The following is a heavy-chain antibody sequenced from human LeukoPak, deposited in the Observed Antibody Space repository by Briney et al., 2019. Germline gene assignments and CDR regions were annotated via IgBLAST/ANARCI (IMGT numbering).Heavy chain of an antibody. V-gene: IGHV4-59*12. CDR3: ARGLANAGAFDI. CDR1: SDSINNYY. J-gene: IGHJ3*02. CDR2: IYYSGST. D-gene: IGHD1-1*01. Sequence: SETLSLTCTASSDSINNYYWSWIRQPPGKGLEWIGYIYYSGSTNYNPSLKSRVTISVDTSKTQFSLKLSSVTAADTAVYYCARGLANAGAFDIWGQGTMVTVSS.